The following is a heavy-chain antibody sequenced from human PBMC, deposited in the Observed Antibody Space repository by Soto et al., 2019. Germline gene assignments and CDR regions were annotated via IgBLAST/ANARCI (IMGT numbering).Heavy chain of an antibody. CDR3: ARHPTYYDFWSGPKGYYGMDV. D-gene: IGHD3-3*01. CDR2: IYPCDSDT. V-gene: IGHV5-51*01. Sequence: ESLKISFKGSGYSFTSYWIGWVRQIPGKGLEWMGIIYPCDSDTRYSPSFQGQVTISADKSISTAYLQWSSLKASDTAMYYCARHPTYYDFWSGPKGYYGMDVWGQGTTVTVSS. J-gene: IGHJ6*02. CDR1: GYSFTSYW.